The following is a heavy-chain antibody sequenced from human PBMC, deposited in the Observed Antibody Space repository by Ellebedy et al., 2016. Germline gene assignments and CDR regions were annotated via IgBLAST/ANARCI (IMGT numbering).Heavy chain of an antibody. CDR2: IDPSDSYT. CDR1: GYSFTSYW. D-gene: IGHD3-22*01. CDR3: ARRSYYDSSGYADY. Sequence: GGSLRLXXKGSGYSFTSYWISWVRQMPGKGLEWMGRIDPSDSYTNYSPSFQGHVTISADKSISTAYLQWSSLKASDTAMYYCARRSYYDSSGYADYWGQGTLVTVSS. V-gene: IGHV5-10-1*01. J-gene: IGHJ4*02.